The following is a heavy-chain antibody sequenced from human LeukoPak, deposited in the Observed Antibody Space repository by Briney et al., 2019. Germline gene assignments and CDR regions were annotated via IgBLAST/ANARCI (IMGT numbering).Heavy chain of an antibody. CDR2: ISSSSSYI. V-gene: IGHV3-21*01. Sequence: GGSLRLSCAASGFTFSSYSMNWVRQAPGKGLEWVSSISSSSSYIYYADSVKGRFTISRDNAKNSLHLQMNSLRAEDTAVYYCARTGWPYYYDSSGYRYFDYWGQGTLVTVSS. J-gene: IGHJ4*02. CDR1: GFTFSSYS. D-gene: IGHD3-22*01. CDR3: ARTGWPYYYDSSGYRYFDY.